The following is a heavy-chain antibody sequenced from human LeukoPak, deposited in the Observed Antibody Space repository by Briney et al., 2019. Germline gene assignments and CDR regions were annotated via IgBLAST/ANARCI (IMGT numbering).Heavy chain of an antibody. CDR2: ISGSGGST. D-gene: IGHD3-9*01. CDR1: GFTFSSYA. CDR3: AKERTTYYDILTGSSPLGY. J-gene: IGHJ4*02. Sequence: GGSLRLSCAASGFTFSSYAMSWVRQAPGKGLEWVSAISGSGGSTYYADSVKGRFTISRDNSKNTLYLQMNSLRAEDTAVYYCAKERTTYYDILTGSSPLGYWGQGTLVTVSS. V-gene: IGHV3-23*01.